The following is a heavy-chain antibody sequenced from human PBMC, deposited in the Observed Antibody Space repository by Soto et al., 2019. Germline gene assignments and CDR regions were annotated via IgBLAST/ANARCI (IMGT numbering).Heavy chain of an antibody. Sequence: GGSLRLSCAASGFSFSIYAMTWFRQAPGKGLEWVSMISGAGDRTYYADSVKGRFTISRDNSKNTVYLQMNNVRADDTAVYYCAKEYSSVSRGSFDYWGQGALVTVSS. CDR3: AKEYSSVSRGSFDY. J-gene: IGHJ4*02. D-gene: IGHD5-18*01. CDR1: GFSFSIYA. CDR2: ISGAGDRT. V-gene: IGHV3-23*01.